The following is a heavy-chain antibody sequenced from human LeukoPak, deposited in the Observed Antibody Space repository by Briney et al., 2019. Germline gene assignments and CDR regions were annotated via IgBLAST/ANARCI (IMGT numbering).Heavy chain of an antibody. CDR3: TRGVVGATFDY. V-gene: IGHV3-49*04. J-gene: IGHJ4*02. D-gene: IGHD1-26*01. Sequence: PGGSLRLSCAASGFTFSSYAMSWVRQAPGKGLEWVGFIRSKAYGGTTEYAASVKGRFTISRDDSKSIAYLQMNSLKTEDTAVYYCTRGVVGATFDYWGQGTLVTVSS. CDR1: GFTFSSYA. CDR2: IRSKAYGGTT.